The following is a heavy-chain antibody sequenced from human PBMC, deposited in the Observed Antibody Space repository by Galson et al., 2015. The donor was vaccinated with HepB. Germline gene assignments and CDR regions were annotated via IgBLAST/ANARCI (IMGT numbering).Heavy chain of an antibody. CDR1: GDSVSSNSAA. Sequence: CAISGDSVSSNSAAWNWIRQSPSRGLEWLGRTYYRSKWYNDYAVSVKSRITINPDTSRNQFSLQLNSVTPEDTAVYYCARDSFGVVPYYYYGMDVWGQGTTVTVSS. J-gene: IGHJ6*02. CDR3: ARDSFGVVPYYYYGMDV. D-gene: IGHD3-3*01. CDR2: TYYRSKWYN. V-gene: IGHV6-1*01.